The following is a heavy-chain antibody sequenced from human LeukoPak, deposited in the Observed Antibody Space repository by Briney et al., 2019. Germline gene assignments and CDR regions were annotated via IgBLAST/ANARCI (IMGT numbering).Heavy chain of an antibody. Sequence: GGSLRLSCAASGFTFSGSAMHWVRRASGKGLEWVGRIRSKANSYATAYAASVKGRFTISRDDSKNTAYLQMNSLKTEDTAVYYCTSRIVVHLDYWGQGTLVTVSS. CDR1: GFTFSGSA. J-gene: IGHJ4*02. V-gene: IGHV3-73*01. D-gene: IGHD3-22*01. CDR3: TSRIVVHLDY. CDR2: IRSKANSYAT.